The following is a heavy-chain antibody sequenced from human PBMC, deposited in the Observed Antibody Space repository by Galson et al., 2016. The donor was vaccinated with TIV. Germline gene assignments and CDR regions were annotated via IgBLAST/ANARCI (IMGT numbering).Heavy chain of an antibody. Sequence: SVKVSCQASGYIFRNFYMHWVRQAPGQGFQWMGRINPDSGDTTYPPNFQGKVSMTRDTSTNTVYMEMTSLRSDDTAVYFCATDRNTALDTYPYYYGMDVWGQGTAVIVSS. V-gene: IGHV1-46*01. CDR2: INPDSGDT. D-gene: IGHD5-18*01. J-gene: IGHJ6*02. CDR1: GYIFRNFY. CDR3: ATDRNTALDTYPYYYGMDV.